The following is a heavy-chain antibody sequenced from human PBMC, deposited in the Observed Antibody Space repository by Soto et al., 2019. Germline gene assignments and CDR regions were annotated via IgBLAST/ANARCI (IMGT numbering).Heavy chain of an antibody. V-gene: IGHV3-33*01. Sequence: LRLSCAASGFIFSNYGMHWVRQAPGKGLEWVAVIWSDGSYKYYADSVKGRFTISRDNSKNTLYLQMNSLRVEDTAMFYCARGLGIRYPRTYAKWLYDALDVWGPGATVTVFS. D-gene: IGHD1-20*01. J-gene: IGHJ6*02. CDR1: GFIFSNYG. CDR2: IWSDGSYK. CDR3: ARGLGIRYPRTYAKWLYDALDV.